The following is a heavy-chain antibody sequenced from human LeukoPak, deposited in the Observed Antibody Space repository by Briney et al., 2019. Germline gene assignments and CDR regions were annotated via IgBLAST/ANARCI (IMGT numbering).Heavy chain of an antibody. V-gene: IGHV1-2*02. CDR2: INPNSGGT. CDR1: GYTFTSYG. Sequence: APAKVSCKASGYTFTSYGISWVRQAPGQGLEWMGWINPNSGGTNYAQKFQGRVTMTRDTSISTAYMELSRLRSDDTAVYYCARDPERGYSYGNWGQGTLVTVSS. D-gene: IGHD5-18*01. CDR3: ARDPERGYSYGN. J-gene: IGHJ4*02.